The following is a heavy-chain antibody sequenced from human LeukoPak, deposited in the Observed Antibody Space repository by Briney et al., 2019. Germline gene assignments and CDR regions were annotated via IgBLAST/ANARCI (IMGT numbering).Heavy chain of an antibody. D-gene: IGHD3-16*01. CDR3: ASRPKGGYYFDY. CDR1: GGSISSSSYY. Sequence: SETLSLTCTVSGGSISSSSYYWGWIRQPPGKGLEWIGEINHSGSTNYNPSLKSRVTISVDTSKNQFSLKLSSVTAADTAVYYCASRPKGGYYFDYWGQGTLVTVSS. J-gene: IGHJ4*02. V-gene: IGHV4-39*07. CDR2: INHSGST.